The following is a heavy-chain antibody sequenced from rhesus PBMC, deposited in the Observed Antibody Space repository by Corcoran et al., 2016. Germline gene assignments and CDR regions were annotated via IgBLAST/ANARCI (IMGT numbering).Heavy chain of an antibody. CDR1: GGSISDNYY. D-gene: IGHD3-22*01. Sequence: QVRLQESGPGLVTPSEPLSLTCAVFGGSISDNYYWNWISQPPGKGLEWIGHIYSNSGTIHYNPSLKSRVTLSKDTSKNQVSLRLTSGTAADTAVYYCSTLEKIWGYWGQGVLVTVSS. CDR2: IYSNSGTI. V-gene: IGHV4S9*01. J-gene: IGHJ4*01. CDR3: STLEKIWGY.